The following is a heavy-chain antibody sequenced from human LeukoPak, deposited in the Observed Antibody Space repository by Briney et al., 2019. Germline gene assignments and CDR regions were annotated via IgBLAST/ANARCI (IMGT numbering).Heavy chain of an antibody. D-gene: IGHD5-24*01. Sequence: GRSLRLSCAASGFTFSSYGMHWVRQAPGKGLEWVAVISYDGSSKYYADSVKGRFTISRDNSKNTLYLQMNSLRAEDTAVYYCAKDTTVGRWLRLFDYWGQGTLVTVSS. J-gene: IGHJ4*02. CDR3: AKDTTVGRWLRLFDY. CDR2: ISYDGSSK. CDR1: GFTFSSYG. V-gene: IGHV3-30*18.